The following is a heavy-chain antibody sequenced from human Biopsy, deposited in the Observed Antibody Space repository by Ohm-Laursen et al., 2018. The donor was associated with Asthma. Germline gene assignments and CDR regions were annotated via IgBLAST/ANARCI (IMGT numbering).Heavy chain of an antibody. CDR3: ARTHCDFLTGQVKDVFGV. CDR1: GYNFISFA. J-gene: IGHJ3*01. D-gene: IGHD3-9*01. CDR2: VNTGNGDT. V-gene: IGHV1-3*04. Sequence: ASVKVSCKASGYNFISFAIHWVRQAPGQRLEWMGWVNTGNGDTKYSQKFQGRVTITRDTSASTAYMELRSLRSEDTATYYCARTHCDFLTGQVKDVFGVWGQGTMVTVSS.